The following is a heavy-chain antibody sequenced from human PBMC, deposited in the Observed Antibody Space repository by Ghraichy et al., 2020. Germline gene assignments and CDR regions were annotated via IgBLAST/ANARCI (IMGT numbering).Heavy chain of an antibody. CDR1: PYSIANTYY. D-gene: IGHD2-8*01. V-gene: IGHV4-38-2*01. J-gene: IGHJ5*02. Sequence: SETLSLTCAVSPYSIANTYYWGWIRQPPGKGLEWIGSIYHPENTFYNPSLKSRVTFSLDTSKNLFSLKLRSVTAADTAVYYCVSQEPSSPIMGGWFGPWAREPWSPSP. CDR3: VSQEPSSPIMGGWFGP. CDR2: IYHPENT.